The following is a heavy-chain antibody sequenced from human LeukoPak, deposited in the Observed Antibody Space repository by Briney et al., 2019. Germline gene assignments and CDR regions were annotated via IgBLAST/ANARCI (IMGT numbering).Heavy chain of an antibody. CDR1: GGSISSYY. J-gene: IGHJ4*02. V-gene: IGHV4-4*07. D-gene: IGHD4-17*01. Sequence: SETLSLTCTVSGGSISSYYCSWIRQPAGKGLEWIGRIYTSGSTNYNPSLKSRVTMSVDTSKNQFSLKLSSVTAADTAVYYCARSEMTTVTTYDYWGQGTLVTVSS. CDR2: IYTSGST. CDR3: ARSEMTTVTTYDY.